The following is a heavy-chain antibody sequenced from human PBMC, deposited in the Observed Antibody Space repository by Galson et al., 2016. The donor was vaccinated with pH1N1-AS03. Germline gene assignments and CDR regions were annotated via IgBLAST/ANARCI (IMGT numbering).Heavy chain of an antibody. CDR2: IHPGGDP. D-gene: IGHD3-22*01. Sequence: SLRLSCAATGFTASSGYNMSWVRQAPGKGLEGVSVIHPGGDPYNADSVRGRFTISRDNSKTTLYRKMNRLRAEDTAVYYCAKARITMIVVNAFDIWGQGTMVTVSS. J-gene: IGHJ3*02. CDR1: GFTASSGY. CDR3: AKARITMIVVNAFDI. V-gene: IGHV3-53*01.